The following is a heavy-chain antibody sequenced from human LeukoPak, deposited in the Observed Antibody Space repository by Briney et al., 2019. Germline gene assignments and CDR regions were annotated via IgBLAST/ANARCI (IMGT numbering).Heavy chain of an antibody. D-gene: IGHD5-18*01. CDR1: GGSFSGYY. CDR3: ARSGGRGYSYGY. J-gene: IGHJ4*02. CDR2: INHSGST. V-gene: IGHV4-34*01. Sequence: SETLSLTCTVYGGSFSGYYWSWIRQPPGKGPEWIGEINHSGSTNYNPSLKSRVTISVDTSKNQFSLKLSSVTAADTAVYYCARSGGRGYSYGYWGQGTLVTVSS.